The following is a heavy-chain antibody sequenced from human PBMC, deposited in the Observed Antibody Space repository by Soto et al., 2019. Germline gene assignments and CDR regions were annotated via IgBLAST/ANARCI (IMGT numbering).Heavy chain of an antibody. V-gene: IGHV3-23*01. CDR1: GFTFSSYA. CDR2: ISGSGGST. CDR3: AKSPTLPYYYYMDV. J-gene: IGHJ6*03. Sequence: GGSLRLSCAASGFTFSSYAMSWVRQAPGKGLEWVSAISGSGGSTYYADSVKGRFTISRDNSKNTLYLQMNSLRAEDTAVYYCAKSPTLPYYYYMDVWGKGTTVTVSS.